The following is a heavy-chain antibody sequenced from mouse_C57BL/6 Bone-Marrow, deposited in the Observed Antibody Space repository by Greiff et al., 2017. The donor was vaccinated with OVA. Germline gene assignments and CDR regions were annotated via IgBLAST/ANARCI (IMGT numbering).Heavy chain of an antibody. CDR3: AKALLITTVVATPFDY. CDR2: IYPGDGDT. Sequence: QVQLKQSGPELVKPGASVKISCKASGYAFSSSWMNWVKQRPGKGLEWIGRIYPGDGDTNYNGKFKGKATLTADKSSSTAYMQLSSLTSEDSAVYFCAKALLITTVVATPFDYWGQGTTLTVSS. D-gene: IGHD1-1*01. V-gene: IGHV1-82*01. CDR1: GYAFSSSW. J-gene: IGHJ2*01.